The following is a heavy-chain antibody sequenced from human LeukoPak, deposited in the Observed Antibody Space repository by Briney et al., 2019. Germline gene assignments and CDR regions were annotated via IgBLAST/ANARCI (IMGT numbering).Heavy chain of an antibody. Sequence: PSQTLSLTCTVSGGSISSGSYYWSWIRQPAGKGLEWIGYIYYSGSTNYNPSLKSRVTISVDTSKNQFSLKLSSVTASDTAVYYCARGPRYYGSDWGQGTLVTVSS. J-gene: IGHJ4*02. CDR2: IYYSGST. CDR1: GGSISSGSYY. CDR3: ARGPRYYGSD. D-gene: IGHD3-10*01. V-gene: IGHV4-61*10.